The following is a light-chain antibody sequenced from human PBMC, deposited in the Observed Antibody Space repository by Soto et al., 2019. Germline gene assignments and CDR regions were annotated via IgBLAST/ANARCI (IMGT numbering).Light chain of an antibody. CDR2: GAS. J-gene: IGKJ4*01. CDR3: QHYGTSPPALT. Sequence: DIVLTQSPGTLSLPPGERAILSCSASQSVSSSHLAWYQQKPGQAPRLLIYGASSRATGIPDRFSGSGSGTDLSLTISRLETEDFAVYSCQHYGTSPPALTFGGGTKVEIK. V-gene: IGKV3-20*01. CDR1: QSVSSSH.